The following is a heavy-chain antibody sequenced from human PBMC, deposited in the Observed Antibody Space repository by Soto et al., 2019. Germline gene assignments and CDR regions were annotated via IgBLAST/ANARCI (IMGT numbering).Heavy chain of an antibody. CDR3: ASWSSYYGSGSYYNFFDY. V-gene: IGHV4-31*03. Sequence: SETLSLTCTVSGGSISSGGYYWSWIRQHPGKGLERIGYIYYSGSTYYNPSLKSRVTISVDTSKNQFSLKLSSVTAADTAVYYCASWSSYYGSGSYYNFFDYWGQGTLVTVSS. J-gene: IGHJ4*02. CDR2: IYYSGST. CDR1: GGSISSGGYY. D-gene: IGHD3-10*01.